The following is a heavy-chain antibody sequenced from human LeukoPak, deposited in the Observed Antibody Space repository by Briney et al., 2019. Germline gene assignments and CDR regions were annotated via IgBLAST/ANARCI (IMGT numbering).Heavy chain of an antibody. CDR3: ARDEGGTYPLDY. CDR2: ISSSSTTM. V-gene: IGHV3-48*04. CDR1: GFTFSSYS. J-gene: IGHJ4*02. D-gene: IGHD1-26*01. Sequence: GGSLRLSCAASGFTFSSYSMNWVRQAPGKELEWVSYISSSSTTMYYADSVKGRFTISRDNAKNSLYLQMNSLRAEDTAVYYCARDEGGTYPLDYWGQGTLVTVSS.